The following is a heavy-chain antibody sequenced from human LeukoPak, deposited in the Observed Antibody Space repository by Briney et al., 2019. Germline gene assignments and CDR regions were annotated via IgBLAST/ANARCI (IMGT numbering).Heavy chain of an antibody. D-gene: IGHD5-12*01. V-gene: IGHV4-59*01. CDR3: ARGGGYASPIGY. CDR1: GGSISSYY. J-gene: IGHJ4*02. CDR2: IYYSGST. Sequence: SETLSLTCTVSGGSISSYYWSWIRQPPGKGLEWIGYIYYSGSTNYNPSLKSRVTISADTSKNQFSLKLSSVTAADTAVYYCARGGGYASPIGYWGQGALVTVSS.